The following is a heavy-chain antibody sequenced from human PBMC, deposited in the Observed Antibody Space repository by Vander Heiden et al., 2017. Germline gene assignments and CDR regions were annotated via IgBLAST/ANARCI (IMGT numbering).Heavy chain of an antibody. CDR2: ISNSGAST. CDR1: GLTFNRYA. CDR3: ARDYYGMDV. Sequence: EVQLLESGGGLVQSGGSLGRSCGPSGLTFNRYAMSWVRQAPGKGPEWVSEISNSGASTNYADSVKGRFTISRINSKNTVYLQMNSLRADDTAVYSCARDYYGMDVWGQGTTVIVS. J-gene: IGHJ6*02. V-gene: IGHV3-23*01.